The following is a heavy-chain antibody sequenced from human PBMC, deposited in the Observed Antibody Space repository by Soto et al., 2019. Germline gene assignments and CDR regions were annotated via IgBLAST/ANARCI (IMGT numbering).Heavy chain of an antibody. V-gene: IGHV1-24*01. J-gene: IGHJ4*02. CDR1: GYTLTELS. CDR3: ATEYRVTIFAVVIGPLGY. Sequence: ASVKVSCKVSGYTLTELSMHWVRQAPGKGLEWMGGFDPEDGETIYAQKFQGRVTMTEDTSTDTAYMELSSLRSEDTAVYYCATEYRVTIFAVVIGPLGYWGQGTLVTVSS. CDR2: FDPEDGET. D-gene: IGHD3-3*01.